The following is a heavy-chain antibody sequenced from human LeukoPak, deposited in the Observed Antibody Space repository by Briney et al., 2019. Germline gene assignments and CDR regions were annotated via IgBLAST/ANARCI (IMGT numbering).Heavy chain of an antibody. CDR3: AKDDTYNWNDAKGAFDY. Sequence: GGSLRLSCAASRFSFSSYGMTWVRQAPGKGLEWISCISGSGRSTYYADSVKGRFTISRDNAKNSLYLQMNSLRAEDTALYYCAKDDTYNWNDAKGAFDYWGQGTLVTVSS. J-gene: IGHJ4*02. V-gene: IGHV3-23*01. D-gene: IGHD1-20*01. CDR2: ISGSGRST. CDR1: RFSFSSYG.